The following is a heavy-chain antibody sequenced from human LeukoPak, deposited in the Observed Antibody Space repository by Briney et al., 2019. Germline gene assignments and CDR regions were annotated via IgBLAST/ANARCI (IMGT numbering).Heavy chain of an antibody. D-gene: IGHD3-22*01. V-gene: IGHV1-8*01. CDR1: GYTFTSYD. CDR3: ARGEQITMIVDNGMDV. Sequence: VASVKVSCKASGYTFTSYDINWVRQATGQGLGWMGWMNPNSGNTGYAQKFQGRVTMTRNTSISTAYMELSSLRSEDTAVYYCARGEQITMIVDNGMDVWGQGTTVTVSS. CDR2: MNPNSGNT. J-gene: IGHJ6*02.